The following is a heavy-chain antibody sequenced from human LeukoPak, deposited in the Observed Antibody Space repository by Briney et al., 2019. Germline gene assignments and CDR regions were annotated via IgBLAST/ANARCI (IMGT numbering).Heavy chain of an antibody. V-gene: IGHV3-64*02. Sequence: GGSLRLSCSASGFTFSSYAMHWVRQAPGKGLEYVSAISSNGGSTYYADSVKGRFTISRDNSKNTLYLQMASLRIDDMAVYYCTRGGEAAGDYWGQGALVTVSS. J-gene: IGHJ4*02. D-gene: IGHD6-13*01. CDR1: GFTFSSYA. CDR3: TRGGEAAGDY. CDR2: ISSNGGST.